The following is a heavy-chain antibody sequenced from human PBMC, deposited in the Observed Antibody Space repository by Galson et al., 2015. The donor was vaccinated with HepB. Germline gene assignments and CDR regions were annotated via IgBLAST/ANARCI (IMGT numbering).Heavy chain of an antibody. CDR3: ARERYCSGGSCYTMDV. J-gene: IGHJ6*04. Sequence: SVKVSCKASGYTFTSYAMNWVRQAPGQGLEWMGWINTNTGNPTYAQGFTGRFVFSLDTSVSTAYLQISSLKAEDTAVYYCARERYCSGGSCYTMDVWGKGTTVTVSS. CDR2: INTNTGNP. CDR1: GYTFTSYA. D-gene: IGHD2-15*01. V-gene: IGHV7-4-1*02.